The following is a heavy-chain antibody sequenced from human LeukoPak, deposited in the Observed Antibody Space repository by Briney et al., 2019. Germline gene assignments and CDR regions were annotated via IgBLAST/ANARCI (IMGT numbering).Heavy chain of an antibody. Sequence: GGSLRLSCAASGFTFATSWMTWVRQAPGKGLECVALMNQDGSKTLFVDSVKGRFAISRDNGKNSLYLQMDSLRAEDTAVYFCTRDPSHGALDIWGQGTTVTVSS. CDR2: MNQDGSKT. J-gene: IGHJ3*02. V-gene: IGHV3-7*01. CDR1: GFTFATSW. CDR3: TRDPSHGALDI.